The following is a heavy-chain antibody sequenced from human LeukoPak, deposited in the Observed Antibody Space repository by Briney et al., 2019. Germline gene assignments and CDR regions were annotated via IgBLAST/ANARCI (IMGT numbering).Heavy chain of an antibody. Sequence: GASVKVSCKASGYTFTNYDINWVRQAAGQGLEWMGWISPYNGNTNYAQKFQGRVTVTTDTSTSTAYMELRSLRSDDTAVYYCARKVGATDYWGQGTLVTVSS. J-gene: IGHJ4*02. CDR2: ISPYNGNT. CDR1: GYTFTNYD. D-gene: IGHD1-26*01. CDR3: ARKVGATDY. V-gene: IGHV1-18*01.